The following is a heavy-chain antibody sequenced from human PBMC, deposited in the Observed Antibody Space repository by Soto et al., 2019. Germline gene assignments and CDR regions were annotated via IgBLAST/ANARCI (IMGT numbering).Heavy chain of an antibody. J-gene: IGHJ6*02. CDR1: GGSISSGGYY. Sequence: PSETLSLTCTVSGGSISSGGYYWSWIRQHPXKGLEWIGYIYYSGSTYYNPSLKSRVTISVDTSKNQFSLKLSSVTAADTAVYYCARQGTTSSSDYYYGMDVWGQGTTVTVFS. CDR2: IYYSGST. D-gene: IGHD4-4*01. CDR3: ARQGTTSSSDYYYGMDV. V-gene: IGHV4-31*03.